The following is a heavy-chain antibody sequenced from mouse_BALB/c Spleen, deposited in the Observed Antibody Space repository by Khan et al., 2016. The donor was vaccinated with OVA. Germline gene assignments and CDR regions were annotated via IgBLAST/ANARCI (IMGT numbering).Heavy chain of an antibody. J-gene: IGHJ3*02. Sequence: VQLKQSGPGLVKPSQSLSLTCTVTGYSITSAYAWNWIRQFPGNRLEWMGYINYSGSTSYTSSLKSRISITRDTSKNQFFLQLNSVTAEDTGTYYCARGRGYWGQGTLVTVSA. CDR2: INYSGST. D-gene: IGHD3-3*01. V-gene: IGHV3-2*02. CDR1: GYSITSAYA. CDR3: ARGRGY.